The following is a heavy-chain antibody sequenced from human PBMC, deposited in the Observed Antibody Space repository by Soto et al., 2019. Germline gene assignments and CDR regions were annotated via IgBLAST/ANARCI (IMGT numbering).Heavy chain of an antibody. V-gene: IGHV3-9*01. D-gene: IGHD3-3*01. J-gene: IGHJ6*03. CDR2: ISWNSGSI. CDR3: AKDGNYDFWSGYTGRDYYYMDV. Sequence: EVQLVESGGGLVQPGRSLRLSCAASGFTFDDYAMHWVRQAPGKGLEWVSGISWNSGSIGYADSVKGRFTISRDNAKNSLYLQMNSLRAEDTALYYCAKDGNYDFWSGYTGRDYYYMDVWGKGTTVTVSS. CDR1: GFTFDDYA.